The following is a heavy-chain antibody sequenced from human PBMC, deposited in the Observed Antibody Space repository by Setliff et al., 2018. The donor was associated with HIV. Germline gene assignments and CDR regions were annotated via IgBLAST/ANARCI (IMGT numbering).Heavy chain of an antibody. J-gene: IGHJ5*02. Sequence: SVKVSCKASGGTLNSYAINWVRQAPGQGLEWMGGIITVFGAANYAQEFQGRVTMTRDTSISTAYMELSSLRSEDTAVYYCSRDDYYDSSANWFDPWGQGTLVTVSS. CDR3: SRDDYYDSSANWFDP. V-gene: IGHV1-69*05. D-gene: IGHD3-22*01. CDR2: IITVFGAA. CDR1: GGTLNSYA.